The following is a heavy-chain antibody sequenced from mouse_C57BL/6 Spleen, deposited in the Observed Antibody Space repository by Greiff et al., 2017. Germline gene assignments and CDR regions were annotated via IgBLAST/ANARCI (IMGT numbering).Heavy chain of an antibody. CDR2: IDPSDSYT. Sequence: QVHVKQPGAELVMPGASVKLSCKASGYTFTSYWMHWVKQRPGQGLEWIGEIDPSDSYTNYNQKFKGKSTLTVDKSSSTAYMQLSSLTSEDSAVYYCAREDYSNSHYFDYWGQGTTLTVSS. CDR3: AREDYSNSHYFDY. V-gene: IGHV1-69*01. D-gene: IGHD2-5*01. CDR1: GYTFTSYW. J-gene: IGHJ2*01.